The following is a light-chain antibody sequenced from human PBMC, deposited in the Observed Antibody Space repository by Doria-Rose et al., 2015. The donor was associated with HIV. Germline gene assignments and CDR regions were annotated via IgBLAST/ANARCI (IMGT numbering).Light chain of an antibody. CDR2: WTS. V-gene: IGKV4-1*01. CDR1: QSLLYTSKNY. Sequence: TQPPESLGMSLGDRATLNCKSNQSLLYTSKNYLAWYQQKPGQPPKLLIYWTSTRQSGVTARFSGSGSGTDFTLTISSLEAEDVSVHYCQQYYDTPSFGPGTTVDIK. CDR3: QQYYDTPS. J-gene: IGKJ3*01.